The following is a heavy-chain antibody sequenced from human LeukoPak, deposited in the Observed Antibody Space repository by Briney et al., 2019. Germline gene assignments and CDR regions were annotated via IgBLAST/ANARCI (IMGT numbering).Heavy chain of an antibody. D-gene: IGHD3-16*01. Sequence: GGSLRLSCAASEFSFSTTWMHWVRQPPGQGLVWVARITSDGTSTSYAESVKGRFTISRDNAKNTLYLQMNSLRAEDTAVYYCARGARSFGTMTTGLRGLQTSRAFDPWGQGTLVTVSS. CDR1: EFSFSTTW. CDR2: ITSDGTST. CDR3: ARGARSFGTMTTGLRGLQTSRAFDP. V-gene: IGHV3-74*03. J-gene: IGHJ5*02.